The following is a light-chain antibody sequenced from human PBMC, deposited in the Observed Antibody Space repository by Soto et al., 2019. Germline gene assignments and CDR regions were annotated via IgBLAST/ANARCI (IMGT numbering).Light chain of an antibody. CDR1: QRVSDN. CDR3: QQYGSSGT. Sequence: GLTQSPGTLSLSPGERATLSFRASQRVSDNLAWYQQKPGQAPRLLIYGASNRATGIPDRFSGSGSGTDFTLTISRLEPEDFAVYYCQQYGSSGTFGQGTKV. J-gene: IGKJ1*01. V-gene: IGKV3-20*01. CDR2: GAS.